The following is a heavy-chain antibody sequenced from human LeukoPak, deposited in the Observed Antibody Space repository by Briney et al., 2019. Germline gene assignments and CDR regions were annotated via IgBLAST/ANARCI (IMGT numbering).Heavy chain of an antibody. D-gene: IGHD3-22*01. CDR2: ISAYNGNT. V-gene: IGHV1-18*01. CDR3: ARSPTLESEDSSGYTFDY. J-gene: IGHJ4*02. Sequence: ASVKVSCKASGYTFTSYGISWVRQAPGQGLEWMGWISAYNGNTNYAQKLQGRVTMTTDTSTSTAYMELRSLRSDDTAVYYCARSPTLESEDSSGYTFDYWGRGTLVTVSS. CDR1: GYTFTSYG.